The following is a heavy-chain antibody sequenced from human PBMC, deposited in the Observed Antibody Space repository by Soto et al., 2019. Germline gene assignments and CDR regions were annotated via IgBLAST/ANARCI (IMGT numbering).Heavy chain of an antibody. J-gene: IGHJ6*02. V-gene: IGHV3-7*03. CDR1: RFTFTSYW. CDR2: IKQDGSER. D-gene: IGHD2-21*02. CDR3: VRERELEVMAALPIHSSGMDA. Sequence: EVQLVESGGGLVQAGGSLRLSCAASRFTFTSYWMSWVRQAPGKGLEWVANIKQDGSERYYVDSVKGRFTISRDNAKNSLFLQMNNLRADDTAVYFCVRERELEVMAALPIHSSGMDAWGQGTTVTVSS.